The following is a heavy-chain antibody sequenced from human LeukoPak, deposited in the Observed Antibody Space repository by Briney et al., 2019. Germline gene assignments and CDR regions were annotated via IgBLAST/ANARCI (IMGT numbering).Heavy chain of an antibody. D-gene: IGHD3-22*01. Sequence: GGSLRLSCAASGSTFSSYAMSWVRQAPGKGLEWVSAISGSGGSTYYADSVKGRFTISRDNSKNTLYLQMNSLRAEDTAVYYCAKDRIVVVITAYDYWGQGTLVTVSS. CDR2: ISGSGGST. CDR1: GSTFSSYA. V-gene: IGHV3-23*01. CDR3: AKDRIVVVITAYDY. J-gene: IGHJ4*02.